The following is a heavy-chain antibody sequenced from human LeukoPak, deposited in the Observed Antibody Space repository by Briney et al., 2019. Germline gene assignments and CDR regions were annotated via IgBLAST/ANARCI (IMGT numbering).Heavy chain of an antibody. CDR2: IYYSGST. CDR1: AGSISSYY. J-gene: IGHJ5*02. D-gene: IGHD6-13*01. V-gene: IGHV4-59*01. Sequence: SETLSLTCTVSAGSISSYYWSWIRQPPGKGLEWIGYIYYSGSTNYNPSLKSRVTISVDTSKNQFSLKLSSVTAADTAVYYCARGDSSSWYEWFDPWGQGTLVTVSS. CDR3: ARGDSSSWYEWFDP.